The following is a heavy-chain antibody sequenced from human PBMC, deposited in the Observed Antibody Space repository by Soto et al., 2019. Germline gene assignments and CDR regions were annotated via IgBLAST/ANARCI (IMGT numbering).Heavy chain of an antibody. J-gene: IGHJ5*02. CDR3: ARQYCSGGSCYSIPRWFDP. CDR1: GFTFSSYS. D-gene: IGHD2-15*01. V-gene: IGHV3-21*01. CDR2: ISSSSSYI. Sequence: PGGSLRLSCAASGFTFSSYSMNWVRQAPGKGLEWVSSISSSSSYIYYADSVKGRFTIPRDNAKNSLYLQMNSLRAEDTAVYYCARQYCSGGSCYSIPRWFDPWGQGTLVTVSS.